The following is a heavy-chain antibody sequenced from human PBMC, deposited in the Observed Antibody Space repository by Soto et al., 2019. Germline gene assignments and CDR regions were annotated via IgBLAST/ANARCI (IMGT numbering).Heavy chain of an antibody. CDR1: GGSMRNYC. J-gene: IGHJ4*02. V-gene: IGHV4-59*01. Sequence: PSETLSLTCSVSGGSMRNYCWNWIRQPPGRGLEWIGYVYHSGSTNYNPSLKSRVSMSVDVSRNHFSLTLHSVTAADTAVYFCTSSYSTSSSPDYWGQGTLVTVSS. CDR2: VYHSGST. D-gene: IGHD6-6*01. CDR3: TSSYSTSSSPDY.